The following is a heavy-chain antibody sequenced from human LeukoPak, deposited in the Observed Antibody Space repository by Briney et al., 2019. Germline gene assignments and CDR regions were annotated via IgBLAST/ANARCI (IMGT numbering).Heavy chain of an antibody. CDR2: IYSGGHT. V-gene: IGHV3-53*01. CDR1: GLTVSSNY. J-gene: IGHJ4*02. D-gene: IGHD6-13*01. Sequence: GGSLRLSCAASGLTVSSNYMSWVRQAPGKGLEWVSVIYSGGHTYYVDSVKGRFTISRDNSKNTLYLQMNTLRAEDTAVYYCAREPSYSNSWYTSCDYWGQGTLVTVSS. CDR3: AREPSYSNSWYTSCDY.